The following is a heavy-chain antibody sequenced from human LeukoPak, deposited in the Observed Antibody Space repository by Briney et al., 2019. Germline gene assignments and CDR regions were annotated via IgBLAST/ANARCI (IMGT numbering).Heavy chain of an antibody. D-gene: IGHD3-10*01. CDR1: GFTFSSYW. CDR3: ARVTMVRGVSAFDY. CDR2: IKQDGSEK. J-gene: IGHJ4*02. V-gene: IGHV3-7*01. Sequence: GGSLRLSCAASGFTFSSYWMSWVRQAPGKGLEWVANIKQDGSEKYYVDSVKGRFTVSRDNAKNSLYLQMNSLRAEDTAVYCCARVTMVRGVSAFDYWGQGTLVTVSS.